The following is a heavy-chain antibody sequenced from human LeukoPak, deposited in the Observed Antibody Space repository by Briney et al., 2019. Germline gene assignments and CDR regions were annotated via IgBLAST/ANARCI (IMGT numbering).Heavy chain of an antibody. J-gene: IGHJ6*04. Sequence: SETLSLTCAVSGGSLNFGGYSWSWIRQPPGKGLECIGYIYNSGITYYNPSLKSRVTISVDRSKNQFSLKLSSVTAADTAVYYCARGPGLYWVWGSPPPAVDVGAKGTRVTVSS. CDR1: GGSLNFGGYS. CDR3: ARGPGLYWVWGSPPPAVDV. D-gene: IGHD3-16*01. CDR2: IYNSGIT. V-gene: IGHV4-30-2*01.